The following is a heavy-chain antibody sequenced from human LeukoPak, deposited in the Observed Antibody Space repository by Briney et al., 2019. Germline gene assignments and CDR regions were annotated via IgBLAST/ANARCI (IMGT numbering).Heavy chain of an antibody. CDR2: IYYSGST. CDR1: GGSISNSRDY. CDR3: AKTRVTTVSAPRWDAFDI. D-gene: IGHD1/OR15-1a*01. J-gene: IGHJ3*02. V-gene: IGHV4-39*07. Sequence: SETPSLTCTVSGGSISNSRDYWAWIRQPPGKGLEWIANIYYSGSTYYSPSLKSRVTISVDTSKNQFSLKLSSVTAADTAVYYCAKTRVTTVSAPRWDAFDIWGQGTMVTVSS.